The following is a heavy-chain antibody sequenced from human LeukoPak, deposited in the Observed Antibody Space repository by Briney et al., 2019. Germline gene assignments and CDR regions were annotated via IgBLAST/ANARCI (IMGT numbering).Heavy chain of an antibody. D-gene: IGHD3-10*01. V-gene: IGHV3-7*04. CDR1: GFTFSSYW. J-gene: IGHJ4*02. Sequence: GGSLRLSCAASGFTFSSYWMSWVRQAPGKGLEWVANIKQDGSEKYYVDSVKGRFTISRDNAKNSLYLQMNSLRAEDTAVYYCARGGLPRAPGYFDYWGQGTLVTVSS. CDR2: IKQDGSEK. CDR3: ARGGLPRAPGYFDY.